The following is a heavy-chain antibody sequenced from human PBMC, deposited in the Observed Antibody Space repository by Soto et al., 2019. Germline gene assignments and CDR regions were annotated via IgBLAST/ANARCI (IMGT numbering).Heavy chain of an antibody. D-gene: IGHD1-26*01. V-gene: IGHV3-23*01. CDR2: ISGSGGST. CDR3: AKVGARDAFDI. Sequence: GGSLSLSCAASGFPFSCYAMRWAGQAPGKGLEWVSAISGSGGSTYYADSVKGRFTISRDNSKNTLYLQMNSLRAEDTAVYYCAKVGARDAFDIWGQGTMVTVSS. CDR1: GFPFSCYA. J-gene: IGHJ3*02.